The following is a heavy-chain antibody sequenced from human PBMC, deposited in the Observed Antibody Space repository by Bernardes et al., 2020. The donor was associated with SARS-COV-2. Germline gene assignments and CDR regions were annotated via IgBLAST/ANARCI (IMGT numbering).Heavy chain of an antibody. CDR3: VREGSGSYQYNLDY. CDR1: GYTFTAYF. Sequence: AQLEAGCKASGYTFTAYFMHWVRQTPGQRLEWMGLINPNSGVTKYAQNFQDRVTMTRDTSITTVYMELTRLRSDDTAVYYCVREGSGSYQYNLDYWGQGTLVTVSS. J-gene: IGHJ4*02. D-gene: IGHD1-26*01. V-gene: IGHV1-2*02. CDR2: INPNSGVT.